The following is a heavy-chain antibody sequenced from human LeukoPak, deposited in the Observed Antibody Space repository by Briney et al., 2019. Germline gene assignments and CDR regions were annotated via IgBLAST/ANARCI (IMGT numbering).Heavy chain of an antibody. Sequence: GGSLRLSCAASGSTISNYAMSWVRQAPGKGLELVSGISGRGRSTYYADSVKGRFTISRDNSKNTLFLQMNTLTAEDTAVYYCAKSGDGWYRNYFDYWGQGTLVTVSS. D-gene: IGHD6-19*01. CDR2: ISGRGRST. CDR1: GSTISNYA. J-gene: IGHJ4*02. V-gene: IGHV3-23*01. CDR3: AKSGDGWYRNYFDY.